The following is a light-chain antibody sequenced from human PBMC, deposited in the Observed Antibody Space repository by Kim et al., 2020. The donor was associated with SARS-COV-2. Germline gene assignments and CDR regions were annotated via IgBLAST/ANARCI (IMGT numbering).Light chain of an antibody. V-gene: IGKV3-20*01. J-gene: IGKJ5*01. CDR2: GAS. CDR1: QSLSSYY. CDR3: QQCGNSHRT. Sequence: EIVLTQSPGTLSLSPGERATLSCRASQSLSSYYLAWYQQKPGQAPRLLVFGASSRATGIPVRFRCGGSGTDFTLTITRLEPEDFAVYYCQQCGNSHRTFGQGTRLEIK.